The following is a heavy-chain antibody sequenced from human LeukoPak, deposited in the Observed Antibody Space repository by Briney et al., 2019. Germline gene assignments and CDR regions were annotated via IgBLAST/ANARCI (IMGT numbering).Heavy chain of an antibody. CDR3: AKGETTVTPNWFGP. CDR1: GDSVSSNSAA. CDR2: TYYRSKWYN. D-gene: IGHD4-17*01. Sequence: QTLSLTCAISGDSVSSNSAAWNWVRQSPSRGLEWLGRTYYRSKWYNDYAVSVKSRITINVDTSKNQFSLQLNSVTPEDTAVYYCAKGETTVTPNWFGPWGQGTLVTVSS. J-gene: IGHJ5*02. V-gene: IGHV6-1*01.